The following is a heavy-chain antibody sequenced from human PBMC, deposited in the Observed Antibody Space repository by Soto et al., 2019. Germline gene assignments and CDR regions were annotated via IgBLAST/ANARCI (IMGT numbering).Heavy chain of an antibody. CDR3: AREGPEQQLAGAFDI. CDR2: ISYDGSNK. J-gene: IGHJ3*02. D-gene: IGHD6-13*01. Sequence: GGSLRLSCAASGFTFSSSGMHWVRQAPGKGLEWVAVISYDGSNKYYADSVKGRFTISRDNSKNTLYLQMNSLRAEDTAVYYCAREGPEQQLAGAFDIWGQGTMVTVSS. V-gene: IGHV3-30*03. CDR1: GFTFSSSG.